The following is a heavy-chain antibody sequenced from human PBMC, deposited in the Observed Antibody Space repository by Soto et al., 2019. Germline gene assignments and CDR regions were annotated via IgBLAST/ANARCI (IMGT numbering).Heavy chain of an antibody. Sequence: QITLKESGPTLVKPTQTLTLTCTFSGLSLSTSGEAVGWIRQPPGKALEWLALIYWDDDKRYNPTLKTRLTITKDTSKNQVVLTLTNLDPVDTATYYCAHYVPTSPAGWCDPWGQGILVTVSS. CDR1: GLSLSTSGEA. V-gene: IGHV2-5*02. CDR2: IYWDDDK. CDR3: AHYVPTSPAGWCDP. D-gene: IGHD3-10*02. J-gene: IGHJ5*02.